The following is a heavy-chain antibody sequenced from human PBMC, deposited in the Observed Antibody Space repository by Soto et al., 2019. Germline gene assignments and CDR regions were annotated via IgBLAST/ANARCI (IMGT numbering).Heavy chain of an antibody. Sequence: PGESLKISCQVSGYNFGTYNTAWVRQMPGRGLEWMGIIFPPDSETRYSPSFQGQVTFSVDRSMNTAYLQWDSLEASDIAMYFCARLTYCGTECYFDYWGQGTLVTVSS. CDR3: ARLTYCGTECYFDY. CDR1: GYNFGTYN. V-gene: IGHV5-51*01. D-gene: IGHD2-21*01. J-gene: IGHJ4*02. CDR2: IFPPDSET.